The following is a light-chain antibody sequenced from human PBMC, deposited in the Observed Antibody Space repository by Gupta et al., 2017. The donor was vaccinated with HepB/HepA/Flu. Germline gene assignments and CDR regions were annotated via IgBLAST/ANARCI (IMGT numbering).Light chain of an antibody. CDR3: GEWDDSLSGYV. CDR2: NDN. CDR1: SSNTGNHN. Sequence: VLTQPPSASVPPGQRVTISCSGNSSNTGNHNACWYQPHAGSAPKLLMYNDNQRPSGVPVRFSGSKSGTTASLAISRLRSEDEADYYCGEWDDSLSGYVFGAGTKVTVL. J-gene: IGLJ1*01. V-gene: IGLV1-47*02.